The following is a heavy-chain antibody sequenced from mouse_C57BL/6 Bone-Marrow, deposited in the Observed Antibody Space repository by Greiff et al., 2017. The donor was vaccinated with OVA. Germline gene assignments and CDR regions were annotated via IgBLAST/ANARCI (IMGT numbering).Heavy chain of an antibody. V-gene: IGHV5-4*01. D-gene: IGHD4-1*01. CDR1: GFTFSSYA. CDR2: ISDGGSYT. J-gene: IGHJ3*01. Sequence: EVQLVESGGGLVKPGGSLKLSCAASGFTFSSYAMSWVRQTPEKRLEWVATISDGGSYTYYPDNVKGRFTISRDNAKNNLYLQMSHLKSEDTAMYYCARERTGTGFAYWGQGTLVTVSA. CDR3: ARERTGTGFAY.